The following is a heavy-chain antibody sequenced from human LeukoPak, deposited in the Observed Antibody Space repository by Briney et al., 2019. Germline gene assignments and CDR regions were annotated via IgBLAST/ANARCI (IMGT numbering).Heavy chain of an antibody. V-gene: IGHV1-69*13. Sequence: SVKVSCKASGGSFSSYAISWVRQAPGQGLEWMGGILPIVNTADYAQKFQGRVTITADESTSTAYMDLSSLRSEDTAVYYCARLTIGDYGDRESGFDYWGQGTLVTVSS. J-gene: IGHJ4*02. D-gene: IGHD4-17*01. CDR3: ARLTIGDYGDRESGFDY. CDR1: GGSFSSYA. CDR2: ILPIVNTA.